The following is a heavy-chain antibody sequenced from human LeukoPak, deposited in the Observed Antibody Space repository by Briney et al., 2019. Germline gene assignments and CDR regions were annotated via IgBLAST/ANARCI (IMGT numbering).Heavy chain of an antibody. CDR2: IYYSGST. J-gene: IGHJ4*02. V-gene: IGHV4-59*01. CDR1: GGSISSYY. D-gene: IGHD3-9*01. CDR3: ARGLGDYNTDWFPVSGY. Sequence: SETLSLTCSVSGGSISSYYWNWIRQSPGKGLEWIGWIYYSGSTNSNPSLRSRLTMSVDASKNQLSLKLSSVTAADTAVYYCARGLGDYNTDWFPVSGYWGQGTPVTVSS.